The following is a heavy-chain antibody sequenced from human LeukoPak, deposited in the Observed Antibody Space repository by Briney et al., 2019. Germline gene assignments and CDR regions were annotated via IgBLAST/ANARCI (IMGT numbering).Heavy chain of an antibody. CDR1: GFTFSSYE. J-gene: IGHJ4*02. Sequence: GGSLRLSCAASGFTFSSYEMNWVRQAPGKGLQWVSYISSSGSTTYYADSVKGRFTISRDNAKNSLYLQMNSLRAEDTAVYYCARVPGITGTGIDYWGQGTLVTVSS. CDR3: ARVPGITGTGIDY. V-gene: IGHV3-48*03. D-gene: IGHD1-7*01. CDR2: ISSSGSTT.